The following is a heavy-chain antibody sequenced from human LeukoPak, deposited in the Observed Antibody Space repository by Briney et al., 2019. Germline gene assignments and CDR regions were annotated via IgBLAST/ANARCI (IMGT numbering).Heavy chain of an antibody. D-gene: IGHD2-2*01. Sequence: GSLRPSCVAPGFTFSSFAMSWVRQAPAQGLEWVSAISGSGGSTYYADCVKVRFTISRDNSKNTLYLQMNSLRAEDSAVYYCGKDEDVVVVPAAIDYWGQGTLVTVSS. CDR2: ISGSGGST. V-gene: IGHV3-23*01. J-gene: IGHJ4*02. CDR1: GFTFSSFA. CDR3: GKDEDVVVVPAAIDY.